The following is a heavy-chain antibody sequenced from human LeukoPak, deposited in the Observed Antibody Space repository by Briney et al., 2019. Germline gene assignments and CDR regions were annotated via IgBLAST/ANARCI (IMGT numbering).Heavy chain of an antibody. Sequence: GGSLRLSCAASGFSFSTYWMHWVRQAPGKGLVWVSPLHTDGSKASYAVSVKGRFTISRDNAKNTLYLQMNSLRAEDTAVYYCARGYPFDYLGQGTLVTVSS. J-gene: IGHJ4*02. CDR1: GFSFSTYW. V-gene: IGHV3-74*01. D-gene: IGHD5-18*01. CDR2: LHTDGSKA. CDR3: ARGYPFDY.